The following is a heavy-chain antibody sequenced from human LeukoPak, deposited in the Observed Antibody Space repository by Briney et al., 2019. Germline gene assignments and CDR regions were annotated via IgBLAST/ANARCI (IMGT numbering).Heavy chain of an antibody. J-gene: IGHJ4*02. CDR3: AKGQVPAAIRDLDY. V-gene: IGHV3-11*01. D-gene: IGHD2-2*02. Sequence: GGSLRLSCAASGFTFSDYYMSWIRQAPGKGLEWVSYISSSGSTIYYADSVKGRFTISRDNSKNTLYLQMNSLRAEDTAVYYCAKGQVPAAIRDLDYWGQGTLVTVSS. CDR2: ISSSGSTI. CDR1: GFTFSDYY.